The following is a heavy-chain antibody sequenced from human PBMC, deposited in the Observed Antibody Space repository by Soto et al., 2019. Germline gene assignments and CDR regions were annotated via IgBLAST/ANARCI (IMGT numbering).Heavy chain of an antibody. Sequence: PSETLSLTCTVSGGSISDDSYWSWIRQTPGKGLEWIGYIYHTGNTYYNPSLRSRVSISVDKSKSQFPLKLISVTAADTAVYFCARDEYQLLSSVSWFDSWGQGTLVTVSS. CDR3: ARDEYQLLSSVSWFDS. J-gene: IGHJ5*01. CDR1: GGSISDDSY. D-gene: IGHD2-2*01. CDR2: IYHTGNT. V-gene: IGHV4-30-4*01.